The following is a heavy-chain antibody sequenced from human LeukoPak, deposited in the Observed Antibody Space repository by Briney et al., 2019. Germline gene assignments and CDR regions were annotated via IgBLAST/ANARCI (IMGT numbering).Heavy chain of an antibody. CDR3: ARSLPFRSSDWLPPPPYYYYGRDV. J-gene: IGHJ6*02. V-gene: IGHV4-59*01. CDR2: IYYSGST. CDR1: GGSISSYY. D-gene: IGHD3-9*01. Sequence: SETLSLTCTVSGGSISSYYWSWIRQPPGKGLEWIGYIYYSGSTNYNPSLKSRVTISVDTSKNQFSLKLRSATAADTAVYYYARSLPFRSSDWLPPPPYYYYGRDVWGQGTTVSVFS.